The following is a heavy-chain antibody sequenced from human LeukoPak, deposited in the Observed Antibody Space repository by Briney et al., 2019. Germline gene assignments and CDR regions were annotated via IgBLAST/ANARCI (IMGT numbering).Heavy chain of an antibody. V-gene: IGHV4-34*01. Sequence: SETLSLTCAVYGGSFSGYYWSWIRQPPGKGLEWIGEINHSGSTNYNPSLKSRVTISVDTSKNQFSLKLSSVTAADTAVYYCARGGYCSSTSCPTQEFDYWGQGTLVTVSS. J-gene: IGHJ4*02. CDR1: GGSFSGYY. D-gene: IGHD2-2*01. CDR2: INHSGST. CDR3: ARGGYCSSTSCPTQEFDY.